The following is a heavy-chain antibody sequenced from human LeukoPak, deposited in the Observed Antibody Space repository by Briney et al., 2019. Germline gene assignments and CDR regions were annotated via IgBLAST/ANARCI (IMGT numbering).Heavy chain of an antibody. J-gene: IGHJ4*02. Sequence: GGSLRLSCAASGFTFSNSWMSWVRQAPGKGLEWVGRIKSKTDGGTTDYAAPVKGRFTISRDDSKNTLYLQMNSMKTEDTAVYYCTTDLSEACGGYCYSNPDYWGQGTLVTVSS. V-gene: IGHV3-15*01. CDR3: TTDLSEACGGYCYSNPDY. D-gene: IGHD2-21*02. CDR1: GFTFSNSW. CDR2: IKSKTDGGTT.